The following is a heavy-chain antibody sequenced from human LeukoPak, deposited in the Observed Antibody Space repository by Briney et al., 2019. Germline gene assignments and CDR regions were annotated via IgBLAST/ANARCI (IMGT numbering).Heavy chain of an antibody. D-gene: IGHD4-11*01. CDR2: INPDNGNT. J-gene: IGHJ4*02. CDR1: GYTFTSYG. V-gene: IGHV1-18*01. CDR3: ARDSDYSYYFDY. Sequence: ASVNVSCKASGYTFTSYGISWVRQAPGQGLEWMGWINPDNGNTHYTQKFQGRVTLTTDTSTSTANMELRSLRSDDTAVYYCARDSDYSYYFDYWGQGTLVTVSS.